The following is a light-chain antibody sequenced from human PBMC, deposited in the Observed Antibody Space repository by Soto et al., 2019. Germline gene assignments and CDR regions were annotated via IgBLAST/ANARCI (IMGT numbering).Light chain of an antibody. Sequence: QSVLTQPPSVSSAQGQKVTIACSGSSSNIGGTSVSWYQQLPGTAPKLLIYDDNKRPSGIPDRFSGSKSGTSATLGITGFQTGDEADYYCGSWDSSLSAYVFGTGTKVTVL. CDR2: DDN. CDR1: SSNIGGTS. J-gene: IGLJ1*01. V-gene: IGLV1-51*01. CDR3: GSWDSSLSAYV.